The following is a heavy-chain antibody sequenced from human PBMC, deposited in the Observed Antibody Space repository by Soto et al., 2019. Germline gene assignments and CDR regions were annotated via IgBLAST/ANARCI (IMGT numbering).Heavy chain of an antibody. CDR3: ARSHSSSWFGWFDP. CDR2: INPNSGGT. V-gene: IGHV1-2*04. J-gene: IGHJ5*02. CDR1: GYTFTGYY. D-gene: IGHD6-13*01. Sequence: ASVKVSCKASGYTFTGYYMHWVRQAPGQGLEWMGWINPNSGGTNYAQKLQGWVTMTRDTSTSTAYMELRSLRSDDTAVYYCARSHSSSWFGWFDPWGQGTLVTVSS.